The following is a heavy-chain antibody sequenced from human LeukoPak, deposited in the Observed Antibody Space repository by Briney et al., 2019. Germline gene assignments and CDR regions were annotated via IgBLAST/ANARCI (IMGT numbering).Heavy chain of an antibody. CDR3: AKDGRRHNWNDDYYFDY. Sequence: PGGSLRLSCAASGFTFSSYAMSWVRQAPGKGLEWVSAISGSGGSTYYADSVKGRFTISRDNSKNTLYLQMNSLRAEDTAVYYCAKDGRRHNWNDDYYFDYWGQGTLVTVSS. CDR1: GFTFSSYA. V-gene: IGHV3-23*01. J-gene: IGHJ4*02. CDR2: ISGSGGST. D-gene: IGHD1-20*01.